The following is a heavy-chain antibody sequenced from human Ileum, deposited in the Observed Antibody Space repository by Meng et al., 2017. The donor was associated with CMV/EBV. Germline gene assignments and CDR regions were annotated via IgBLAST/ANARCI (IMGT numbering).Heavy chain of an antibody. CDR2: IKEDGSEK. V-gene: IGHV3-7*01. Sequence: GESLKISCAASGFRFDNYWMTWVRQAPEKGLEWVANIKEDGSEKNYVDSVKGRFTISRDNSNNLVHLQMSDLRAEDTSVYYCARWGGGGSTSGLDSWGQGTLVTVSS. J-gene: IGHJ4*02. D-gene: IGHD2/OR15-2a*01. CDR1: GFRFDNYW. CDR3: ARWGGGGSTSGLDS.